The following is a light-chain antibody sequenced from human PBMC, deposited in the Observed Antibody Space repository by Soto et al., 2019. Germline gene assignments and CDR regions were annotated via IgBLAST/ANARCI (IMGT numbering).Light chain of an antibody. CDR3: CSYAGSSTFV. Sequence: SVLTQPASVSGSPGQSITISCTGTSSDVGSYNLVSWYQQHPGKAPKLMIYEGSKRPSGVSNRFSGSKSGNTASLTISGLQAEDEAEYDCCSYAGSSTFVFGTGIKATVL. J-gene: IGLJ1*01. CDR2: EGS. V-gene: IGLV2-23*01. CDR1: SSDVGSYNL.